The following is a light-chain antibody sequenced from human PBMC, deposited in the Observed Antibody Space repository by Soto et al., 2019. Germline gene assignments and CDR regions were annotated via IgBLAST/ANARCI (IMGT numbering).Light chain of an antibody. CDR3: QTWATGIQNVV. CDR1: SGHSSYA. J-gene: IGLJ2*01. CDR2: LNSDGSH. V-gene: IGLV4-69*01. Sequence: QLVLTQSPSASASLGASVKLTCTLSSGHSSYAIAWHQQQPEKGPRYLMKLNSDGSHNKGDGIPDRFSGSSSGAERYLTISSLQSEDEADYYCQTWATGIQNVVFGGGTQLTVL.